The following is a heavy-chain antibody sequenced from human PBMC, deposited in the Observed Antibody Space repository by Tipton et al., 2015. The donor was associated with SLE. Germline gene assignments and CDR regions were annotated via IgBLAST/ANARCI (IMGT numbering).Heavy chain of an antibody. CDR2: IYYSGST. CDR1: GGSISSYY. Sequence: TLSLTCTVSGGSISSYYWSWIRQPPGKGLEWIGYIYYSGSTNYNPSLKSRVTISVDTSKNQFSLKLSSVTAADTAVYYCASHFTIFGVVIEDWGQGTLVTVSS. J-gene: IGHJ4*02. D-gene: IGHD3-3*01. V-gene: IGHV4-59*08. CDR3: ASHFTIFGVVIED.